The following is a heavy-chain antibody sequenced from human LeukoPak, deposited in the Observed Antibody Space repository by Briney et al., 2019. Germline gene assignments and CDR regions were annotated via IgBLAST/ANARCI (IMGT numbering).Heavy chain of an antibody. Sequence: GGSLRLSCAASGFTFSSYEMNWVRQAPGKGLEWVSYISSSGSTIYYADSVKGRFTISRDNAKNSLYLQMNSLRAEDTAVYYCARAPTYHPADYWGQGTLVTVSS. D-gene: IGHD1-14*01. V-gene: IGHV3-48*03. CDR3: ARAPTYHPADY. J-gene: IGHJ4*02. CDR2: ISSSGSTI. CDR1: GFTFSSYE.